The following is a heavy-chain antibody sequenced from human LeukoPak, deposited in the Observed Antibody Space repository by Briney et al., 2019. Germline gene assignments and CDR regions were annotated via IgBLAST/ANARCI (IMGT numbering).Heavy chain of an antibody. CDR1: GFTFSSYA. D-gene: IGHD2-2*02. CDR2: ISGSGGST. CDR3: AKDSRRCTSTSCYTGYYYYYMDV. J-gene: IGHJ6*03. Sequence: GGSLRLSCAASGFTFSSYAMSWVRQAPGKGLEWVSGISGSGGSTYYADSVKGRFTISRDNSKNTLYLQMNSLRAEDTAVYYCAKDSRRCTSTSCYTGYYYYYMDVWGKGTTVTVSS. V-gene: IGHV3-23*01.